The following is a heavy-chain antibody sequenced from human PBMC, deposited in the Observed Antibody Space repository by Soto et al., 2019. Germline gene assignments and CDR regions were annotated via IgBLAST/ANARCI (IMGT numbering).Heavy chain of an antibody. D-gene: IGHD5-18*01. CDR1: GYTFTKFG. Sequence: ASVKVSCKSSGYTFTKFGISWVRQAPGQGLEWMGIINPSGGSTSYAQKFQGRVTMTRDTSTSTVYMELSSLRSEDTAVYYCARDKTKNHVDTAMVRNWFDPWG. V-gene: IGHV1-46*01. CDR3: ARDKTKNHVDTAMVRNWFDP. J-gene: IGHJ5*02. CDR2: INPSGGST.